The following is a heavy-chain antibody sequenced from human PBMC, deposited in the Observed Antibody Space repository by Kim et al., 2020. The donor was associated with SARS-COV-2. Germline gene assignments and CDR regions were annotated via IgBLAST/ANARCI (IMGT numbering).Heavy chain of an antibody. V-gene: IGHV3-23*01. CDR3: AKDPLANAYGWGSHYFDY. CDR1: GFTFSSYA. D-gene: IGHD3-10*01. J-gene: IGHJ4*02. CDR2: ISGSGGST. Sequence: GGSLRLSCAASGFTFSSYAMNWVRQAPGKGLEWVSAISGSGGSTYYADSVKGRFTISRDNAKNTLYLQMNSLRAEDTAVYYCAKDPLANAYGWGSHYFDYWGQGTLVTVSS.